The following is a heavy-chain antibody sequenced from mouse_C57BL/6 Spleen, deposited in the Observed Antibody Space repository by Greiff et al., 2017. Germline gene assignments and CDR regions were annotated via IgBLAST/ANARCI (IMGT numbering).Heavy chain of an antibody. CDR1: GYTFTSYW. J-gene: IGHJ4*01. CDR3: ARDGTGYYSMDY. V-gene: IGHV1-52*01. Sequence: QVQLKQPGAELVRPGSSVKLSCKASGYTFTSYWMHWVKQRPIQGLEWIGNIDPSDSETHYNQKFKDKATLTVDKSSSTAYMQLSSLTSEDSAVYYCARDGTGYYSMDYWGQGTSVTVSS. CDR2: IDPSDSET. D-gene: IGHD3-3*01.